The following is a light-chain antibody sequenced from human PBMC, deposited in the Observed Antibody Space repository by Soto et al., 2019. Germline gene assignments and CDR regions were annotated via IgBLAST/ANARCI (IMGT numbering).Light chain of an antibody. CDR1: QSIARY. Sequence: IKVTQSQFSLSAYVADRVTLTCRASQSIARYLSWYQQKPGKAPALLIHTASSLQSGVPARFSGSGSGTDFTLTISRLEPEDFTVYYCHHYETFGQGTKVDI. CDR3: HHYET. CDR2: TAS. J-gene: IGKJ1*01. V-gene: IGKV1-39*01.